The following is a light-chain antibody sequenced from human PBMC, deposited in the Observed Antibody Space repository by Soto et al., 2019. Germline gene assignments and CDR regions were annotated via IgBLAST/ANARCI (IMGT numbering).Light chain of an antibody. V-gene: IGLV2-8*01. CDR1: SSDVGGYNY. CDR3: SSYAGRGVV. CDR2: EVS. J-gene: IGLJ2*01. Sequence: QSALTQPPSASGSPGQSVTISCTGTSSDVGGYNYVSWYQQHPGKAPKLMIYEVSKRPSGVPDRFSGSKSGNTASLTVSGLQAEEEADYYCSSYAGRGVVFGGGTKLTVL.